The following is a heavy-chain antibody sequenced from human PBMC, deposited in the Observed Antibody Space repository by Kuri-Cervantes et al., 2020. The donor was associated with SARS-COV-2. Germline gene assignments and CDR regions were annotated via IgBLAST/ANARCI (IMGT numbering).Heavy chain of an antibody. Sequence: GSLKISCAISGVSSSGYYWNWVRQPPGKGLEWVGEINHSGSTNYNPSLKSGVIISVDTSKNKFSLKLSSVTAADTAVYYCARGLGDYYDSSGYGPVYYFDYWGQGTLVTVSS. CDR2: INHSGST. J-gene: IGHJ4*02. CDR1: GVSSSGYY. CDR3: ARGLGDYYDSSGYGPVYYFDY. D-gene: IGHD3-22*01. V-gene: IGHV4-34*01.